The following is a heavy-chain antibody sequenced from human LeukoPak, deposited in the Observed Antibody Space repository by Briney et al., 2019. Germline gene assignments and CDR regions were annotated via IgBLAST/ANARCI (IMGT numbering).Heavy chain of an antibody. J-gene: IGHJ4*02. V-gene: IGHV1-2*02. Sequence: VASVKVSCKASGYTFTGYYMHWVRQAPGQGLEWMGWINPNSGGTNYAQKFQGRVTMTRDTSISTAYMELSRLRSDDTAVYYCAREGGRLGYCSGGSCTRYWGQGTLVTVSS. CDR1: GYTFTGYY. D-gene: IGHD2-15*01. CDR2: INPNSGGT. CDR3: AREGGRLGYCSGGSCTRY.